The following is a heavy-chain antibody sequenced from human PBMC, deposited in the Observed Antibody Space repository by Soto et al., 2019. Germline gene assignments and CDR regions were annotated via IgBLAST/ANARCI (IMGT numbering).Heavy chain of an antibody. V-gene: IGHV3-66*01. J-gene: IGHJ4*02. CDR1: GFTVSSNY. Sequence: EVQLVESGGGLVQPGGSLRLSCAASGFTVSSNYMSWVRQAPGKGLEWVSVIYSGGSTYYADSVKGRFTISRDNSKNTLYLQMNGLRAEDTAVYYCARDPSMTTVTPTSDYWGQGTLVTVSS. D-gene: IGHD4-4*01. CDR2: IYSGGST. CDR3: ARDPSMTTVTPTSDY.